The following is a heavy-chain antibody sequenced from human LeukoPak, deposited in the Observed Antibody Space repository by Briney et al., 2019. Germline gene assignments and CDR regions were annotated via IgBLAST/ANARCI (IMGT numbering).Heavy chain of an antibody. CDR1: GGTFSSYA. J-gene: IGHJ6*02. CDR3: ARPDIVVVPAATYYGMDV. V-gene: IGHV1-69*13. Sequence: SVKVSCKASGGTFSSYAISWVRQAPGQGLEWMGGIIPIFGTANYAQKFQGRVTITADESTSTAYMELSSQRSEDTAVYYCARPDIVVVPAATYYGMDVWGQGTTVTVSS. D-gene: IGHD2-2*01. CDR2: IIPIFGTA.